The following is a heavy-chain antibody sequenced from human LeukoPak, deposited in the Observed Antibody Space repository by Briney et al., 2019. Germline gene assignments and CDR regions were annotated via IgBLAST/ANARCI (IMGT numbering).Heavy chain of an antibody. CDR1: GVSISSYY. D-gene: IGHD1-26*01. V-gene: IGHV4-4*07. J-gene: IGHJ5*02. Sequence: SETLSLTCTVSGVSISSYYWSWIRQPAGKGLEWIGRIYTSGSTNYNPSLKSRVTISVDTSKNQFSLKLSSVTAADTAVYYCARGGKRPNWFDPWGQGTLVTVSS. CDR3: ARGGKRPNWFDP. CDR2: IYTSGST.